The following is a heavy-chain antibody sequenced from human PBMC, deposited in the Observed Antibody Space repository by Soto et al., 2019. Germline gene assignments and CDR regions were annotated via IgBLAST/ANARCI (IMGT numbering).Heavy chain of an antibody. J-gene: IGHJ4*02. CDR3: ARMLTGETQLFDY. D-gene: IGHD5-18*01. Sequence: PSETLSLTCTVSGGSISSGGYYWSWIRQHPGKGLEWIGYIYYSGSTYYNPSLKSRVTISVDKSKNQFSLKLSSVTAADTAVYYCARMLTGETQLFDYWGQGTLVTVSS. CDR2: IYYSGST. V-gene: IGHV4-31*03. CDR1: GGSISSGGYY.